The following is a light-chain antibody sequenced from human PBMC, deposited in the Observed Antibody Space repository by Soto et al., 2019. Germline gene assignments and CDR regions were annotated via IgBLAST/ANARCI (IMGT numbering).Light chain of an antibody. J-gene: IGLJ1*01. V-gene: IGLV2-11*01. Sequence: QAVLTQPRSVSGSPGQSVTISCTGTSSDVGGYNYVSWYQQHPGKAPKLMIYDVTKRPSGVPDRFSGSKSGNTASLTISGLQAEDESDYYCCSYARTYIVVFGTGTKVAVL. CDR2: DVT. CDR1: SSDVGGYNY. CDR3: CSYARTYIVV.